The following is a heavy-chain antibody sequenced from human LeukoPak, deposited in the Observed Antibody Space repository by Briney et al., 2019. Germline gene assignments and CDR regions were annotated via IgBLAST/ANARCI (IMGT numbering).Heavy chain of an antibody. CDR2: ISGSGGST. D-gene: IGHD6-19*01. CDR3: AKDSHLSSGWFFDH. V-gene: IGHV3-23*01. J-gene: IGHJ4*02. Sequence: GGSLRLSCAASGFTVSSNYMSWVRQAPGKGLEWVSAISGSGGSTYYADSVKGRFTISRDNSKNTLYLQMNSLRAEDTAVYYCAKDSHLSSGWFFDHWGQGTLVTVSS. CDR1: GFTVSSNY.